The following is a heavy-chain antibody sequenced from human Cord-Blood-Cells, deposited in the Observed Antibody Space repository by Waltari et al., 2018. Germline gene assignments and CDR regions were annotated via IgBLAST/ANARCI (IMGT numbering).Heavy chain of an antibody. J-gene: IGHJ4*02. CDR1: GGSFSGYY. Sequence: QVQLQQWGAGLLKPSATLSLTCAVYGGSFSGYYRIWIRQPPGKGLEWIGEINNSGSTNYNPSLKSRVTISVDTSKNQFSLKLSSVTAADTAVYYCARGLQLLWFGEFDYWGQGTLVTVSS. CDR2: INNSGST. D-gene: IGHD3-10*01. V-gene: IGHV4-34*01. CDR3: ARGLQLLWFGEFDY.